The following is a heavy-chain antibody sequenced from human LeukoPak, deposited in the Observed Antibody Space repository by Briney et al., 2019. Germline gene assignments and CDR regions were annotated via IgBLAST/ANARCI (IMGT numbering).Heavy chain of an antibody. Sequence: ASVKVSCKASGYTLTGYFMHWVRQAPGQRRECVGWINPNSGGTNYAQKFQGRVTMTRDTSISTAYMELSRLRSDDTAVYYCARDGSIAAAGTWFDLWGQGTPVTVSS. CDR3: ARDGSIAAAGTWFDL. D-gene: IGHD6-13*01. CDR2: INPNSGGT. J-gene: IGHJ5*02. CDR1: GYTLTGYF. V-gene: IGHV1-2*02.